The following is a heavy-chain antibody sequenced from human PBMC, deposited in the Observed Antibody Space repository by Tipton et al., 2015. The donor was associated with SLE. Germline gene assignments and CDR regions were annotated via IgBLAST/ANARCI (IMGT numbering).Heavy chain of an antibody. CDR2: VHYNGRS. D-gene: IGHD4/OR15-4a*01. CDR3: VRQGGTMGPYHRIDF. CDR1: GGSISSNVYY. V-gene: IGHV4-39*01. J-gene: IGHJ6*02. Sequence: TLSLTCSVSGGSISSNVYYWGWMRQSPGKGLEWIATVHYNGRSYSNPSLKSRVTTSLDTSNNQFSLKLFSVTAADTAVYYCVRQGGTMGPYHRIDFWGQGTTVTVSS.